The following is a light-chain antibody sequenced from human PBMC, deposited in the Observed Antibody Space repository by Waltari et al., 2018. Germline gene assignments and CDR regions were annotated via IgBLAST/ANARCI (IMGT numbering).Light chain of an antibody. CDR3: QQSYSAPWT. J-gene: IGKJ1*01. V-gene: IGKV1-39*01. Sequence: DIQMTQSPSSLSASVGDRVTITCRASQRISSYLNWYQQKPGKAPKRLIYGASSLQSGVPSRCTGSGSGTDFTLTISSLQPEDFATYYCQQSYSAPWTFGQGTKVEIK. CDR1: QRISSY. CDR2: GAS.